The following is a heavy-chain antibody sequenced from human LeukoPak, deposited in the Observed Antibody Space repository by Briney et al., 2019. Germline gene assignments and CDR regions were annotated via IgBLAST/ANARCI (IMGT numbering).Heavy chain of an antibody. J-gene: IGHJ6*04. CDR2: ISSSGSTI. Sequence: GGSLRLSCAASGFTFSSYEMNWVRQAPGKGLEWGSYISSSGSTIYYADSVKGRTTISRDNATTSLYLQMNSLRAEDTAVYYCARDVQPYGSGSYYTCYYGMDVWGKGTTVTVSS. D-gene: IGHD3-10*01. V-gene: IGHV3-48*03. CDR1: GFTFSSYE. CDR3: ARDVQPYGSGSYYTCYYGMDV.